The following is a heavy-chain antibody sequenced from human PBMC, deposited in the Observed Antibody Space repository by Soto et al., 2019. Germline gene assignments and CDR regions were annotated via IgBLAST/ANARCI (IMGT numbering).Heavy chain of an antibody. V-gene: IGHV3-21*01. Sequence: GGSLRLSCAASGFTFSSYSMNWVRQAPGKGLEWVSSISSSSSYIYYADSVKGRFTISRDNAKNSLYLQMNSLRAEDTAVYYCASLATRTSNRDYWGQGTLVTVSS. J-gene: IGHJ4*02. CDR2: ISSSSSYI. CDR3: ASLATRTSNRDY. D-gene: IGHD1-26*01. CDR1: GFTFSSYS.